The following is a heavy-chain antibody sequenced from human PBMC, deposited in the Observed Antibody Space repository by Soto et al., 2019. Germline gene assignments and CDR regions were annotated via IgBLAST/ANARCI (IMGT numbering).Heavy chain of an antibody. J-gene: IGHJ6*02. D-gene: IGHD3-3*01. CDR2: IKSKTDGGTT. V-gene: IGHV3-15*07. CDR1: GFTFSNAW. Sequence: EVLLVESGGGLVKPGGSLRLSCAASGFTFSNAWMNWVRQAPGKGLEWVGRIKSKTDGGTTDYAAPVKGRFTISRDDSKNTLYLQMNSLKTEDTAVYYCTTLSITIFGVVLMDVWGQGTTVTVSS. CDR3: TTLSITIFGVVLMDV.